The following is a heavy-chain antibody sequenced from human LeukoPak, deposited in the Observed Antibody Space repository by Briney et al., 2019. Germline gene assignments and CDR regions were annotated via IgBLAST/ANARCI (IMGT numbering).Heavy chain of an antibody. CDR1: GYTFTSYG. D-gene: IGHD3-22*01. J-gene: IGHJ4*02. CDR2: ISAYNGNT. V-gene: IGHV1-18*01. Sequence: ASVKVCCKASGYTFTSYGISWVRQAPGQGLEWMGWISAYNGNTNYAQKLQGRVTMTTDTSTSTAYMELRSLRSDDTAVYYCARSNGYDSSGPFDYWGQGTLVTVSS. CDR3: ARSNGYDSSGPFDY.